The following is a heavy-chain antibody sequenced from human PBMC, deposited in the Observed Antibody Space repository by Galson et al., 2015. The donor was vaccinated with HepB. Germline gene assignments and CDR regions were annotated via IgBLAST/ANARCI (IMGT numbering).Heavy chain of an antibody. Sequence: SVKVSCKASGYTFTSYGISWVRQAPGQGLEWMGWISTYNGNTNYAQKFQGRVTMTTDTSTSTAYKDLRSLRSDDTAVYYCARSYGDYVGACGYWGQGTLVTVSS. CDR3: ARSYGDYVGACGY. D-gene: IGHD4-17*01. CDR2: ISTYNGNT. V-gene: IGHV1-18*01. J-gene: IGHJ4*02. CDR1: GYTFTSYG.